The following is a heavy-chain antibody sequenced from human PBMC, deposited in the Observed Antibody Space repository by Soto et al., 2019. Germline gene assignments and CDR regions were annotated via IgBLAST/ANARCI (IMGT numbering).Heavy chain of an antibody. V-gene: IGHV1-46*01. Sequence: ASVKVSCKASGYTFTSYYMHWVRQAPGQGLEWMGIINPSGGSTSYAQKFQGRVTMTRDTSTSTVYMELGSLRSEDTAVYYCARDRGYPFIVVVPAAYGMDVWGQGTTVTVSS. CDR2: INPSGGST. CDR3: ARDRGYPFIVVVPAAYGMDV. D-gene: IGHD2-2*01. J-gene: IGHJ6*02. CDR1: GYTFTSYY.